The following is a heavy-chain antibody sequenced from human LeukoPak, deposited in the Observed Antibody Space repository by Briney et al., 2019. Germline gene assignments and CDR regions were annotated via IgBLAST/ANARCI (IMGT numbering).Heavy chain of an antibody. Sequence: SETLSLTCTVYGGSFSGYYWSWIRQPPGKGLEWIGEIKHSGSTNYNPSLKSRVTISVDTSKNQFSLKLSSVTAADTAVYYCARSLGVYGPDWFDPWGQGTLVTVSS. V-gene: IGHV4-34*01. CDR2: IKHSGST. J-gene: IGHJ5*02. D-gene: IGHD3-16*01. CDR1: GGSFSGYY. CDR3: ARSLGVYGPDWFDP.